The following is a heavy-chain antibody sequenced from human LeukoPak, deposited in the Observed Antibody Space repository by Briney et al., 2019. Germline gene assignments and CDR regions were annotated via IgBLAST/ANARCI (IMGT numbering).Heavy chain of an antibody. D-gene: IGHD3-10*01. V-gene: IGHV1-2*02. Sequence: ASVKVFCKASGYTFTDYYMHWVRQAPGQGLEWMGWISPNSGDTNYAQKFQGRVTMTRDASISTAYMELSRLGSDDTAVYYCARETPNSLWFGELWGQGTLVTVSS. J-gene: IGHJ4*02. CDR1: GYTFTDYY. CDR3: ARETPNSLWFGEL. CDR2: ISPNSGDT.